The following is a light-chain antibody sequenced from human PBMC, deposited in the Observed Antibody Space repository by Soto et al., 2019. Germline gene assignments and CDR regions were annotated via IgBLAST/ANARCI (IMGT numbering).Light chain of an antibody. J-gene: IGLJ2*01. CDR2: EVN. V-gene: IGLV2-14*01. CDR3: SSYTRSRILEVV. Sequence: QSVLTQPASVSGSAGQSITISCTGTSSDVSDYKYVSWYQQHPGKAPKLMIYEVNNRPSGVSNRFSGSKSGTTASLTISGLQAEDEADYYCSSYTRSRILEVVFGGGTQLTVL. CDR1: SSDVSDYKY.